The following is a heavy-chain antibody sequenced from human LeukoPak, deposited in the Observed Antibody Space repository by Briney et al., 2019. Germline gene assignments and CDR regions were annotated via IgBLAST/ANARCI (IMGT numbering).Heavy chain of an antibody. J-gene: IGHJ6*03. V-gene: IGHV3-43D*03. Sequence: PGGSLRLSCAASGFTFDDYAMHWVRQAPGKGLEWVSLISWDGGSTYYADSVKGRFTISRDNSKNSLYLQMNSLRAEDTALYYCAKSTKESSSGYYYYYYYMDVWGKGTTVTVSS. CDR2: ISWDGGST. D-gene: IGHD6-6*01. CDR3: AKSTKESSSGYYYYYYYMDV. CDR1: GFTFDDYA.